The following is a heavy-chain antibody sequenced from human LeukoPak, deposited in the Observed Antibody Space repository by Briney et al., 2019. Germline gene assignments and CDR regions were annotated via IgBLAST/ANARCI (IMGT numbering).Heavy chain of an antibody. CDR2: IIPILGIA. Sequence: SVKVSCKASGGTFSSYAISWVRQAPGQGLEWMGRIIPILGIANYAQKFQGRVTITADKSTSTAYMELSSLRFEDTAMYYCARAGYYDSSGYYWGTPQHYWGQGTLVTVSS. CDR3: ARAGYYDSSGYYWGTPQHY. V-gene: IGHV1-69*04. D-gene: IGHD3-22*01. J-gene: IGHJ4*02. CDR1: GGTFSSYA.